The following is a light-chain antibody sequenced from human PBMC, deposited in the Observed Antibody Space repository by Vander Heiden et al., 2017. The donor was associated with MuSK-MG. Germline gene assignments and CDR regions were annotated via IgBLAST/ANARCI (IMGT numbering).Light chain of an antibody. CDR2: DVS. Sequence: QSALTHPASVSGSPGQSITISCPGTSSDVGGYNYVAWYQQHPGKAPKLMIYDVSNRPSGVANRFSGSKSGNTASLTISGLQAEDEADYDCSSYTSSRYVFGTGTKVTVL. CDR1: SSDVGGYNY. J-gene: IGLJ1*01. V-gene: IGLV2-14*03. CDR3: SSYTSSRYV.